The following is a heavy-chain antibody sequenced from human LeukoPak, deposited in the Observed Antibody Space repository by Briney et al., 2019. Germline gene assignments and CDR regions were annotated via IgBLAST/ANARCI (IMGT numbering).Heavy chain of an antibody. J-gene: IGHJ6*04. CDR2: IIPIFGTA. CDR1: GGTFSSYA. Sequence: GASVKVSCKASGGTFSSYAISWVRQAPGQGLEWMGGIIPIFGTANYARKFQGRVTITADESTSTAYMELSSLRSEDTAVYYCARGGFYGDPASKYYYYGMDVWGKGTTVTVSS. CDR3: ARGGFYGDPASKYYYYGMDV. V-gene: IGHV1-69*13. D-gene: IGHD4-17*01.